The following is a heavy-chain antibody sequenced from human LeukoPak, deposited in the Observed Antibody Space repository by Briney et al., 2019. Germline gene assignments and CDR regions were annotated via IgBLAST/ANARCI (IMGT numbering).Heavy chain of an antibody. Sequence: GGSLRLSCAASGFTFSTYSMNWVRQAPGKGLEWVSYISSRGSRIYYGASVKGRFTISRDNAKNSLYLQMNSLRVEGTAVYYCARDLVSYYNYYMDVRGKGTRVSVSS. CDR2: ISSRGSRI. CDR3: ARDLVSYYNYYMDV. J-gene: IGHJ6*03. CDR1: GFTFSTYS. V-gene: IGHV3-48*01. D-gene: IGHD3-16*01.